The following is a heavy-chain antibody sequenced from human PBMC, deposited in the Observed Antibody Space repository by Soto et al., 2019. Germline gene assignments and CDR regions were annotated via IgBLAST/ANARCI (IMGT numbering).Heavy chain of an antibody. CDR1: GASFNSGSYV. Sequence: TLSPTCTVSGASFNSGSYVWTGIRQDPGKGLXGIXXSXXSXXXXXNXXLKSRVSISVDTSKNQFSLKLSSVTAADTAVYYWARVDTAMVNYFDYWGQGALVTVSS. CDR2: SXXSXXX. D-gene: IGHD5-18*01. CDR3: ARVDTAMVNYFDY. V-gene: IGHV4-31*03. J-gene: IGHJ4*02.